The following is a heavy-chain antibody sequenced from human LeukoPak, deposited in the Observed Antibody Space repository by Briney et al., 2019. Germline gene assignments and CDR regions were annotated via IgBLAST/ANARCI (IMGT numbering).Heavy chain of an antibody. J-gene: IGHJ6*03. CDR2: TYYRSKWYN. Sequence: QSQTLSLTCAISGDSVSSNSAAWNWIRQSPSRGLEWLGRTYYRSKWYNDYAVSVKSRITINPDTSKNQFSLQLNSVTPEDTAVYYCGRSVVVVAATLDYYYYMDVWGKGTTVTVSS. CDR3: GRSVVVVAATLDYYYYMDV. D-gene: IGHD2-15*01. V-gene: IGHV6-1*01. CDR1: GDSVSSNSAA.